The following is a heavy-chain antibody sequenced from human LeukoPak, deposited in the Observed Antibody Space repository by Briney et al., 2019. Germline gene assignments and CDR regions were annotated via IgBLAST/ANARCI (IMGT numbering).Heavy chain of an antibody. CDR3: ARAQRWVQFSEFDP. Sequence: GGSLRLSCAASGFTFSSYWMSWVRQAPGKGLEWVANIKQDGSTKYYVDSVKGRFTISRDNAKNSLYLQMNSLRAEDTAVYYGARAQRWVQFSEFDPWGQGTLVTVSS. V-gene: IGHV3-7*01. J-gene: IGHJ5*02. D-gene: IGHD5-24*01. CDR2: IKQDGSTK. CDR1: GFTFSSYW.